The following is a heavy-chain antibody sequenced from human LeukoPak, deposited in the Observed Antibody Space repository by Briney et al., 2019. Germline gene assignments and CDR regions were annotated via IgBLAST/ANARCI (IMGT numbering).Heavy chain of an antibody. CDR2: INPNSGGT. CDR3: AGRSNWNYDIDY. CDR1: GFAFTGYY. Sequence: ASVKVSCKASGFAFTGYYMHWVRQAPGQGLEWMGWINPNSGGTNYAQKFQGRVTMTRDTSISTAYMELSRLRSDDTAVYYCAGRSNWNYDIDYWGQGTLVTVSS. J-gene: IGHJ4*02. D-gene: IGHD1-7*01. V-gene: IGHV1-2*02.